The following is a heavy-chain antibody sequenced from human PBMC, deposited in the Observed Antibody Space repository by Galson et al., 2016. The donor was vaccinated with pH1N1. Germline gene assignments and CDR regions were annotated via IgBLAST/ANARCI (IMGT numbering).Heavy chain of an antibody. Sequence: SVKVSCKASGGTFGNYAISWLRQAPGHRLGCMGGNIPSLGTSNSAEKFRGRGTMFADKSTTTVFLDLGSLTSDASAIYYCARGLFYNDSSGYPNHWYFDLWGRGTLVAVSS. CDR1: GGTFGNYA. CDR3: ARGLFYNDSSGYPNHWYFDL. J-gene: IGHJ2*01. CDR2: NIPSLGTS. V-gene: IGHV1-69*10. D-gene: IGHD3-22*01.